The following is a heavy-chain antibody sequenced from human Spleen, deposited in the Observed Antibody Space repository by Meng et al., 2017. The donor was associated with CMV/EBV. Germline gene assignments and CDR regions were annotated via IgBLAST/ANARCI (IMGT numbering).Heavy chain of an antibody. V-gene: IGHV1-18*01. CDR2: ISGYNGRT. J-gene: IGHJ6*02. Sequence: SVKVSCKASGYSFSNYGISWVRQAPGQGLEWMGWISGYNGRTNYAQNFHGRLTMTADTSTSTAYMELRSLRSDDTDDTAIYYCARLESSSKSAEDYYFYYGMDVWGQGTTVTVS. CDR3: ARLESSSKSAEDYYFYYGMDV. CDR1: GYSFSNYG. D-gene: IGHD6-13*01.